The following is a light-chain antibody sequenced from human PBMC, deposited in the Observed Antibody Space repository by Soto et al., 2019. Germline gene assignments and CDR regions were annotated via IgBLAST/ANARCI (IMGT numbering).Light chain of an antibody. V-gene: IGLV2-14*01. CDR2: DVS. CDR3: SSYTSSSTPYV. Sequence: QSVLTQPASVSGSPGQSITISCTGTSSDVGGYNYVSWYQQHPGEAPKLMIYDVSNRPSGVSNRFSGSKSGNTASLTTSGLQAEDEADYYCSSYTSSSTPYVFGTGTKVTVL. CDR1: SSDVGGYNY. J-gene: IGLJ1*01.